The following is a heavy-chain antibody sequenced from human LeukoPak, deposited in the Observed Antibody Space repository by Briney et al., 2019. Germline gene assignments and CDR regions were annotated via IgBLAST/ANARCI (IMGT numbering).Heavy chain of an antibody. D-gene: IGHD6-19*01. V-gene: IGHV4-59*01. Sequence: PSATLSLTCTVSGGSISDYYWSWIRQPPGKGLEWIGYIYYTGSANYNPSLKSRVTMSLDTSKNQFSLRLTSVTAADTAVYYCARSYSSARSDYWGQGTLVTVSS. J-gene: IGHJ4*02. CDR2: IYYTGSA. CDR1: GGSISDYY. CDR3: ARSYSSARSDY.